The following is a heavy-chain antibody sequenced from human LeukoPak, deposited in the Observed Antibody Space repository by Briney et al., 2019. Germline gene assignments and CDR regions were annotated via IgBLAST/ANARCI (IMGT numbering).Heavy chain of an antibody. CDR2: ISGSSSYA. CDR1: GFTFSDYY. V-gene: IGHV3-11*06. Sequence: GGSLRLSCAASGFTFSDYYMSWIRQAPGKGLEWVSYISGSSSYANYADSVKGRFTISRDNAENSLFLQMNSLRAEDTAVYYCASRRSGYENYWGQGTLVTVSS. J-gene: IGHJ4*02. CDR3: ASRRSGYENY. D-gene: IGHD5-12*01.